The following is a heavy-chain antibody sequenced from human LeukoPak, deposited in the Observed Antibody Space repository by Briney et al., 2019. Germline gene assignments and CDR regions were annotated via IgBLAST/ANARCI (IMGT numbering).Heavy chain of an antibody. J-gene: IGHJ4*02. V-gene: IGHV1-69*06. D-gene: IGHD2-2*01. Sequence: SVKVSCKASGGTVSNYGISWVRQAPGQGLEWMGGIIPIFGTTNYAQKFQGRVTITADKSTSTAYMELSSLRSEDTAVYYCARALRYCSTTSCQYYFDYWGQGTLVTVSS. CDR3: ARALRYCSTTSCQYYFDY. CDR2: IIPIFGTT. CDR1: GGTVSNYG.